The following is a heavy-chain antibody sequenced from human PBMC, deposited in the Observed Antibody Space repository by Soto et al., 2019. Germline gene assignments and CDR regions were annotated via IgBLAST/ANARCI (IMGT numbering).Heavy chain of an antibody. CDR1: GFTFSSYG. V-gene: IGHV3-30*18. J-gene: IGHJ5*02. Sequence: QVQLVESGGGVVQPGRSLRLSCAASGFTFSSYGMHWVRQAPGKGLEWVAVISYDGSNKYYADSVKGRFTISRDNSKNTLYLQMNSLRAEDTAVYYCAKVATYYYDGSGYPNWFDPWGQGTLVTVSS. CDR3: AKVATYYYDGSGYPNWFDP. CDR2: ISYDGSNK. D-gene: IGHD3-22*01.